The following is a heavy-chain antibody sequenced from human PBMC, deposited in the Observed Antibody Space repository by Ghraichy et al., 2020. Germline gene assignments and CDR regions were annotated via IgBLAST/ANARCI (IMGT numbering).Heavy chain of an antibody. CDR1: GFTFSSYS. Sequence: LSLTCAASGFTFSSYSMNWVRQAPGKGLEWVSSISSSSSYIYYADSVKGRFTISRDNAKNSLYLQMNSLRAEDTAVYYCARDYGHYDSSGYRPHWYFDLWGRGTLVTVSS. J-gene: IGHJ2*01. V-gene: IGHV3-21*01. CDR2: ISSSSSYI. D-gene: IGHD3-22*01. CDR3: ARDYGHYDSSGYRPHWYFDL.